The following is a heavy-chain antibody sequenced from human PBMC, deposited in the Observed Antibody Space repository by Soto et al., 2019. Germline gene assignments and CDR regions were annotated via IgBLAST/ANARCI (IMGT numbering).Heavy chain of an antibody. CDR2: IYHSGST. CDR1: SGSISSSNW. J-gene: IGHJ6*03. CDR3: ARSCPPVLRYFDWAPHPLGNPYYYYYMDV. D-gene: IGHD3-9*01. Sequence: SETLSLTCAVSSGSISSSNWWSWVRQPPGKGLEWIGEIYHSGSTNYNPSLKSRVTISVDKSKNPFSLKLSSVTAADTAVYYCARSCPPVLRYFDWAPHPLGNPYYYYYMDVWGKGTTVTVSS. V-gene: IGHV4-4*02.